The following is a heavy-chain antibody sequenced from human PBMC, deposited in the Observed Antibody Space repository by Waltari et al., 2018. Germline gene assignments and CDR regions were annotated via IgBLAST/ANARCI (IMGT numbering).Heavy chain of an antibody. V-gene: IGHV3-33*01. CDR3: AYLATGTTPSYYYGMDV. Sequence: QVQLVESGGGVVQPGRSLRLSCAASGFTFSSYGMHWVRQAPGKGLEGVAVIWVDGSNKYYADAVKGRFTISRDNSKNTLYLQMNSLRAEDTAVYYCAYLATGTTPSYYYGMDVWGQGTTVTVSS. D-gene: IGHD1-7*01. CDR2: IWVDGSNK. J-gene: IGHJ6*02. CDR1: GFTFSSYG.